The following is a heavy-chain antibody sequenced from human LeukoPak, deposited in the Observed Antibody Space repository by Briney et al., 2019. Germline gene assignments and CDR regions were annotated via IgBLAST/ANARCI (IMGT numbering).Heavy chain of an antibody. V-gene: IGHV3-30-3*01. D-gene: IGHD3-10*01. CDR2: ISYDGSNK. CDR3: AREGGYGSGSLDYYYYGMDV. J-gene: IGHJ6*02. Sequence: GSLRLSCAASGFTFSSYAMHWVRQAPGKGLEWVAVISYDGSNKYYADSVKGRFTISRDNSKNTLYLQMNSLRAEDTAVYYCAREGGYGSGSLDYYYYGMDVWGQGTTVTVSS. CDR1: GFTFSSYA.